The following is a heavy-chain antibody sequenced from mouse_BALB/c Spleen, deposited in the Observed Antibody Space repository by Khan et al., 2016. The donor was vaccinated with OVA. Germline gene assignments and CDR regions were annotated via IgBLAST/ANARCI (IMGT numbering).Heavy chain of an antibody. J-gene: IGHJ3*01. CDR1: GYTFTSYD. D-gene: IGHD2-14*01. V-gene: IGHV1-85*01. CDR3: ARGGYGGFAY. CDR2: MFPGDGST. Sequence: QVRLQQSGAELVKPGASVKLSCKASGYTFTSYDINWVRQRPEQGLEWIGWMFPGDGSTKYNENFKGKATLTTDKSSSTAYMQLSRLTSEDSGAYFWARGGYGGFAYWGQGTLVTVPA.